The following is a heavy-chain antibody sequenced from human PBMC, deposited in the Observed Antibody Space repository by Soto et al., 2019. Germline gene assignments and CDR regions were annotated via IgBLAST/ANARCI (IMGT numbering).Heavy chain of an antibody. CDR1: GGSISSSNW. CDR3: ARAAISGRYYYYGMDV. J-gene: IGHJ6*02. D-gene: IGHD3-9*01. V-gene: IGHV4-4*02. CDR2: IYHSGST. Sequence: PSETLSLTCAVSGGSISSSNWCSWVRQPPGKGLEWIGEIYHSGSTNYNPSLKSRVTVSVDKSKNQFSLKLSSVTAADTAVYYCARAAISGRYYYYGMDVWGQGTTVTVSS.